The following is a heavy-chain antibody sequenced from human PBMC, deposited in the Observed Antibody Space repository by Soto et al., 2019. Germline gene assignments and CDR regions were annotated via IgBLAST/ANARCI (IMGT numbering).Heavy chain of an antibody. J-gene: IGHJ6*02. D-gene: IGHD2-15*01. V-gene: IGHV3-23*01. CDR3: ARDYSGRSYYYYGMDV. CDR2: ISGSGGST. CDR1: GFTFSSYA. Sequence: EVQLLESGGGLVQPGGSLRLSCAASGFTFSSYAMSWVRQAPGKGLEWVSAISGSGGSTYYADSVKGRFTISRDNSKNTLYLQMNSLRAEDTAVYYCARDYSGRSYYYYGMDVWGQGTTVTVSS.